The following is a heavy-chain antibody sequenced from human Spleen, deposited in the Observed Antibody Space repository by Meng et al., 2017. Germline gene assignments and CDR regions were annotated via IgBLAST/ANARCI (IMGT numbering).Heavy chain of an antibody. V-gene: IGHV3-74*01. Sequence: GESLKISCAASGFTFSSYWMHWVRQTPGKGLVWVSRINSDGSSTAYADSVKGRFTVSRDNAKNTLYLQMNSLRAEDTAVYYCARDEYSSGQRRNWFDPWGQGTLVTVSS. J-gene: IGHJ5*02. CDR2: INSDGSST. CDR1: GFTFSSYW. CDR3: ARDEYSSGQRRNWFDP. D-gene: IGHD3-22*01.